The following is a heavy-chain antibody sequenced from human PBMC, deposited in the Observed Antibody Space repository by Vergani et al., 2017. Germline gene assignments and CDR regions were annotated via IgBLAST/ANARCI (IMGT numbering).Heavy chain of an antibody. Sequence: EVQLVESGGGLVQPGRSLRLSCAASGFTFDDYAMHWVRQAPGKGLEWVSGISWNSGSIGYADSVKGRFTISRDNAKNSLYLQMNSLRAEDTALYYCAKDRREYYYYYYGMDVWGQGP. CDR1: GFTFDDYA. CDR3: AKDRREYYYYYYGMDV. J-gene: IGHJ6*02. V-gene: IGHV3-9*01. CDR2: ISWNSGSI.